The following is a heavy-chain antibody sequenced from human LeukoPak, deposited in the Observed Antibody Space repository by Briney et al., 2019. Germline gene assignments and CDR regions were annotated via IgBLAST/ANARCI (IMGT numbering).Heavy chain of an antibody. CDR3: AKDRVGYFDY. Sequence: PGRSLRLSCAASGFTFSRYGMHWVRQAPGKGLEWVADIWYDETNKYHADSVKGRFTLSRDKSKNTLYLQMNILRAEGTAVYYCAKDRVGYFDYWGQGTLVTVSS. CDR2: IWYDETNK. CDR1: GFTFSRYG. J-gene: IGHJ4*02. V-gene: IGHV3-33*03. D-gene: IGHD3-16*01.